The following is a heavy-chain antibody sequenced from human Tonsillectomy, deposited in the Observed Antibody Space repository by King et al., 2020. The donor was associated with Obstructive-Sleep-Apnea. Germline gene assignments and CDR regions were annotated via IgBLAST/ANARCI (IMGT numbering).Heavy chain of an antibody. CDR1: GFSFSTRE. D-gene: IGHD6-13*01. CDR3: AKGEWSSRSIDY. V-gene: IGHV3-30*18. J-gene: IGHJ4*02. CDR2: ISLKERDK. Sequence: VQLVEAGGGVVQPGTSLRLSCAASGFSFSTRELHLGRQAPGKGLEWVALISLKERDKYYAESVKGRFTSARDNSKNTLYLEMNGLRAEETAAYYCAKGEWSSRSIDYWGQGTLVTVSS.